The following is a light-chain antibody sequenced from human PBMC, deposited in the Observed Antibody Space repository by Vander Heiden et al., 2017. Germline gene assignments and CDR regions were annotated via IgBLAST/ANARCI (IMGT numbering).Light chain of an antibody. Sequence: QSVLAQPPSASATPGQRVTIPCSRRVSNVESEYVYWYQQHPGTAPRLLIYHTTQRPSGVPDRFSGSKSGTSASLAISGLRSEDEDDYYCASWDDRLSGPVFGGGTKLTVL. CDR2: HTT. CDR1: VSNVESEY. V-gene: IGLV1-47*01. CDR3: ASWDDRLSGPV. J-gene: IGLJ2*01.